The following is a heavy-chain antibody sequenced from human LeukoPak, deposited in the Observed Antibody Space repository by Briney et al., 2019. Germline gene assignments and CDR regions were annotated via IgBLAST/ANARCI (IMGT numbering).Heavy chain of an antibody. V-gene: IGHV4-61*08. Sequence: PSETLSLTCTVSGGSISSGGYYWSWIRQPPGKGLEWIGYMSYSGSTNYNPSLKSRVTISLDTSKNQFSLRLSSVIAADTAVYYCARWVGYCSESNCYAREIYAMDVWGQGTTVTVSS. CDR1: GGSISSGGYY. D-gene: IGHD2-2*01. CDR2: MSYSGST. J-gene: IGHJ6*02. CDR3: ARWVGYCSESNCYAREIYAMDV.